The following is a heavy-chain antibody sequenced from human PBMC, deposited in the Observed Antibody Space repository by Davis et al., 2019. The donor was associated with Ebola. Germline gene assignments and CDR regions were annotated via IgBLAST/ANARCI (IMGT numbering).Heavy chain of an antibody. CDR3: ARDLLVFGNTSPSEY. D-gene: IGHD3-3*01. J-gene: IGHJ4*02. Sequence: GESLKISCAAAGFAFSSYSMNWVRQAPGKGLEWVSYISSGSNTVYYANSVRGRFTISRDNAKNSLYLQMHGLRDEDTAVYYCARDLLVFGNTSPSEYWGQGTLVTVSS. CDR1: GFAFSSYS. V-gene: IGHV3-48*02. CDR2: ISSGSNTV.